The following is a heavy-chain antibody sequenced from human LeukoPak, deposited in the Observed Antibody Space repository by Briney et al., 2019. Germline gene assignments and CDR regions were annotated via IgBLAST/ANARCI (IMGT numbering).Heavy chain of an antibody. J-gene: IGHJ4*02. V-gene: IGHV3-23*01. D-gene: IGHD1-26*01. CDR2: ISGSGGST. CDR3: ARRRYSGSSQHFDY. CDR1: GFTFSSYA. Sequence: GGSLRLSCAASGFTFSSYAMSWVRQAPGKGLEWVSAISGSGGSTYYADSVKGRFTISRDNSKNSLYLQMNSLRAEDTAVYYCARRRYSGSSQHFDYWGQGTLVTVSS.